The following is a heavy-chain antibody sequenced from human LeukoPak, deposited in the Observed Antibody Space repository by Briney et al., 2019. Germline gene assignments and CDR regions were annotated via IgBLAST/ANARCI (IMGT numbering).Heavy chain of an antibody. J-gene: IGHJ4*02. CDR3: ARGLVVRGAIDY. Sequence: SAILFLSCAVGGGFFSGYYWCWIRQPPGKGVELIGEINHSGSTNYNPSLKSRVTISVDTSKNQFSLQLSSVTAADTAVYYCARGLVVRGAIDYWGQGTLVTVSS. V-gene: IGHV4-34*01. CDR1: GGFFSGYY. CDR2: INHSGST. D-gene: IGHD3-10*01.